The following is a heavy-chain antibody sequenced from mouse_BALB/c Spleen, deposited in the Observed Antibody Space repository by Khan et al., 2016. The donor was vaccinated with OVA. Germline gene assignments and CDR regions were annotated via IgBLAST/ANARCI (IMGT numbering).Heavy chain of an antibody. CDR3: ARRGYDYGRGALFAY. D-gene: IGHD2-4*01. CDR2: IWSAGST. J-gene: IGHJ3*01. CDR1: GFSLNNYS. Sequence: QVQLKESGPGLVQPSQSLSITCTVSGFSLNNYSVHWVRQSPGKGLEWLGVIWSAGSTDYNAAFISRLTISNDNSRCHVFFKMHSLQPHDTAIYDCARRGYDYGRGALFAYWGQGTTVTVSS. V-gene: IGHV2-2*01.